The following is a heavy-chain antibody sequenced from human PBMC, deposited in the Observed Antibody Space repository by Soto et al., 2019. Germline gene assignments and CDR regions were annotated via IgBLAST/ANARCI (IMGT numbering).Heavy chain of an antibody. D-gene: IGHD4-17*01. V-gene: IGHV1-18*04. CDR1: GYTFTSYC. CDR2: ISAYNGNT. Sequence: VSVNDSFTASGYTFTSYCISWFRLSPGQWLEWMGWISAYNGNTNYAQKLQGRVTMTTDTSTSTAYMELRSLRSDDTAVYYCAKDYGGNSEHYDYWGQGTLVTGSS. J-gene: IGHJ4*02. CDR3: AKDYGGNSEHYDY.